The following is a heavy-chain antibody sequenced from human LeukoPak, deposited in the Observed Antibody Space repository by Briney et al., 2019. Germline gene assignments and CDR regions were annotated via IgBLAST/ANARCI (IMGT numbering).Heavy chain of an antibody. CDR3: ARQQKINWGECWYFDL. CDR2: IYYSGST. D-gene: IGHD7-27*01. J-gene: IGHJ2*01. Sequence: SETLSLTCTVSGGSISGYYWSWIRQPPGKGLEYIGYIYYSGSTSYSPSLKSRVTISLDTSKNQVSLRVSSVTAADTAVYYCARQQKINWGECWYFDLWGRGTLVTVSS. CDR1: GGSISGYY. V-gene: IGHV4-59*08.